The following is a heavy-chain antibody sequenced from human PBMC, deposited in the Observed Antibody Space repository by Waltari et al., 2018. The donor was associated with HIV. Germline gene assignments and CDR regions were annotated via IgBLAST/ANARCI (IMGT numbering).Heavy chain of an antibody. CDR1: GGTFNNYA. CDR2: IIPIFNTR. J-gene: IGHJ4*02. V-gene: IGHV1-69*01. D-gene: IGHD3-9*01. Sequence: QVQLVQSGAEVKKPGSSVKFSCKASGGTFNNYAFIWVRPAPGQGLEWMGGIIPIFNTRNYAQKFQGRVTITADESTSTAYMELSSLRSEDTAVYYCARGVYYDILTGPIMGYFDYWGQGTLVTVSS. CDR3: ARGVYYDILTGPIMGYFDY.